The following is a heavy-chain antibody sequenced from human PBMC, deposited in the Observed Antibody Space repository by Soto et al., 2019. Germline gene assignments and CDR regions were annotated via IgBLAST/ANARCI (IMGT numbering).Heavy chain of an antibody. D-gene: IGHD1-1*01. CDR2: SSAHKGNT. CDR3: ERGRYGDY. J-gene: IGHJ4*02. V-gene: IGHV1-18*01. CDR1: GYDVTTYG. Sequence: QVHLVQSGAEVKKPGASVKVSCKGSGYDVTTYGINWVRQAPGQGLEWMACSSAHKGNTDYSQKLQGRVTVTRDTSTSTAYMELSSLGSDDKAVYYCERGRYGDYWGQGALVTVSS.